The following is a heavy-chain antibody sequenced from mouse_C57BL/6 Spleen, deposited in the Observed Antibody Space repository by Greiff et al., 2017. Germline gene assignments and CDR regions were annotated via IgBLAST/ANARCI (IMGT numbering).Heavy chain of an antibody. J-gene: IGHJ2*01. CDR1: GYTFTSYW. CDR2: IDPSDSYT. D-gene: IGHD1-1*01. V-gene: IGHV1-59*01. CDR3: ARRTVVATYYFDD. Sequence: VQLQQPGAELVRPGTSVKLSCKASGYTFTSYWMHWVKQRPGQGLEWIGVIDPSDSYTNYNQKFKGKATLTVDTSSSTAYMQLSSLTSEESAGYCCARRTVVATYYFDDWGQGTTLTVSS.